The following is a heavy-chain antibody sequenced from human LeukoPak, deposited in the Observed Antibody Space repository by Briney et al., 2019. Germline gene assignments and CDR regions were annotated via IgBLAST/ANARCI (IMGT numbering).Heavy chain of an antibody. V-gene: IGHV4-59*01. CDR2: IYYSGST. Sequence: PSETLSLTCTVSGGSISSYYWSWIRQPPGKGLEWIGYIYYSGSTNYNPSLKSRVTISVDTSKNQFSLKLSSVTAADTAVYYCAGDPRTPLYCSSTSCYKGAWFDPWGQGTLVTVSS. J-gene: IGHJ5*02. CDR1: GGSISSYY. CDR3: AGDPRTPLYCSSTSCYKGAWFDP. D-gene: IGHD2-2*02.